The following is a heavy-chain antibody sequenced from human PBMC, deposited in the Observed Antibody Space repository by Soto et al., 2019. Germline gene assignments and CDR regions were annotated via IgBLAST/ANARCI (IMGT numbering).Heavy chain of an antibody. V-gene: IGHV4-30-4*01. J-gene: IGHJ5*02. CDR3: ASVVVVAWYNWFDP. D-gene: IGHD2-15*01. CDR1: GVSISSGYYY. CDR2: IYYSGST. Sequence: SETLSLTCTVSGVSISSGYYYWSWIRQPPGKGLEWIGYIYYSGSTYYNPSLKSRVTISVDTSKNQFSLKLSSVTAADTTVYYCASVVVVAWYNWFDPWGQGTLVTVSS.